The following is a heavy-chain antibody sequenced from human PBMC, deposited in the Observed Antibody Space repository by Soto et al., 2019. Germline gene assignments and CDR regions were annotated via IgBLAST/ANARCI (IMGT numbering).Heavy chain of an antibody. CDR2: IYYSVST. V-gene: IGHV4-30-4*01. J-gene: IGHJ3*02. CDR3: ARGVYYDISGYYHGDAFDI. CDR1: GDSISSGDYY. Sequence: SETLSLTCTVSGDSISSGDYYWSWIRQPPGKGLEWIGYIYYSVSTYYNPSLKRQVTISVDTSKNQFSLKLCSVTAAFTAVYYCARGVYYDISGYYHGDAFDIWGQGTMVT. D-gene: IGHD3-22*01.